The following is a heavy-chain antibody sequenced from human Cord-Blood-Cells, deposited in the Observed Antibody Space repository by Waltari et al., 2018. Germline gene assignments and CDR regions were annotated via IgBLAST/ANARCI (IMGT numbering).Heavy chain of an antibody. D-gene: IGHD4-17*01. J-gene: IGHJ2*01. CDR3: ARDTRDYDLNYWYFDL. Sequence: EVQLVESGGGLVQTGGSLRLSCAASGLTFSSYWMHWVRQAPGKGLVWVSRINSDGSSTSYGDSVKGRFTISRDNAKNTLYLQMNSLRAEDTAVYYCARDTRDYDLNYWYFDLWGRGTLVTVSS. CDR1: GLTFSSYW. CDR2: INSDGSST. V-gene: IGHV3-74*01.